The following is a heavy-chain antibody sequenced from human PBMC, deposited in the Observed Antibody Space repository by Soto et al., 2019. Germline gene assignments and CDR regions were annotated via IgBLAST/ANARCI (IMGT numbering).Heavy chain of an antibody. CDR2: IKQDGSEK. V-gene: IGHV3-7*01. D-gene: IGHD3-10*01. Sequence: PGGSLRLSCAASGFTFSSYWMSWVRQAPGKGLEWVANIKQDGSEKYYVDSVKGRFTISRDNAKNSLYLQMNSLRAEDTALYYCARLLVAVPYYYYGMDVWGQGTTVTVSS. J-gene: IGHJ6*02. CDR1: GFTFSSYW. CDR3: ARLLVAVPYYYYGMDV.